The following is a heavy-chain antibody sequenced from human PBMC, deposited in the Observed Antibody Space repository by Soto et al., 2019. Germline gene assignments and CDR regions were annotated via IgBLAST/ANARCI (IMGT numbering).Heavy chain of an antibody. Sequence: GVSNRLSWAAAGCKFSSHGGRWVSQTPGKGLVWVSRINSDGSSTSYADSVKGRFTISRDNAKNTLYLQMNSLRAEDTAVYYCARDHGVVVAALAAMDRQDPDNWFDPRGQGTLVTVSS. V-gene: IGHV3-74*01. CDR3: ARDHGVVVAALAAMDRQDPDNWFDP. J-gene: IGHJ5*02. CDR1: GCKFSSHG. CDR2: INSDGSST. D-gene: IGHD2-15*01.